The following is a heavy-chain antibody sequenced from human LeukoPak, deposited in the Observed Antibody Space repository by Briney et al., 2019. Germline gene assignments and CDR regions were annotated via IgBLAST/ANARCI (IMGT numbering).Heavy chain of an antibody. D-gene: IGHD2-15*01. CDR2: IYYSGIT. J-gene: IGHJ5*02. V-gene: IGHV4-59*01. CDR3: ARDIGRYCSGGSCYSSDWFDP. CDR1: GGSISSYY. Sequence: EXLSLTCTVSGGSISSYYWSWLRQPPGKGLEWIGYIYYSGITNYNPSLRSRVTISVDTSKNQFSLKLSSVTAADTAVYYCARDIGRYCSGGSCYSSDWFDPWGQGILVTVSS.